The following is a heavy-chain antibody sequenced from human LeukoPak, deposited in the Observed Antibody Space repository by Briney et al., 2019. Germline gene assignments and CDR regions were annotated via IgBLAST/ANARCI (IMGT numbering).Heavy chain of an antibody. V-gene: IGHV3-23*01. J-gene: IGHJ4*02. CDR2: ISGSGGST. CDR1: GFIFSSYA. D-gene: IGHD4/OR15-4a*01. Sequence: PGGSLRLSCAASGFIFSSYAMTWVRQAPGKGLEWVSTISGSGGSTYYADSEKGRFTISRDNSKNTLYLQMNSLRDEDTAVYYCAKDHARILWSYYWGQGTLVTVSS. CDR3: AKDHARILWSYY.